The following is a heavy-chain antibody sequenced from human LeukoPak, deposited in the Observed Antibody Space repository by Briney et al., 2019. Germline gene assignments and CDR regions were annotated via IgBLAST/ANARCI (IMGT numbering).Heavy chain of an antibody. Sequence: SETLSLTCTVSGGAISGYYWSWIRQPPGKGLEWIGYIYSSGSTNYNPSLKSRVTISVDTSKNQFSLNLTSVTAADTAVYYCAKIFTYWSTFNNWGQGTLVTVSS. J-gene: IGHJ4*02. V-gene: IGHV4-59*08. D-gene: IGHD2-21*01. CDR3: AKIFTYWSTFNN. CDR1: GGAISGYY. CDR2: IYSSGST.